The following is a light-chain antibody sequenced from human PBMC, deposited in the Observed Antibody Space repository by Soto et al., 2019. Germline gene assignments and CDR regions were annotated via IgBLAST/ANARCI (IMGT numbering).Light chain of an antibody. Sequence: EFVLTQSPGTLSLSLGERATLSCRASQPVRNNYLAWYQQKPGQPPRFLIYDASSRATGIPDMLSGGGLGTDFSLTISRRESEDCAVYYCQQFSSYPFTFGGGTKVDIK. CDR2: DAS. J-gene: IGKJ4*01. V-gene: IGKV3-20*01. CDR1: QPVRNNY. CDR3: QQFSSYPFT.